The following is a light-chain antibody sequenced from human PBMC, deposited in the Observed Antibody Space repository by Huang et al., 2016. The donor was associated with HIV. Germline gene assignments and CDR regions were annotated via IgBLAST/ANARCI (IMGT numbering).Light chain of an antibody. V-gene: IGKV1-27*01. J-gene: IGKJ5*01. CDR1: QDINNY. CDR3: QNYKSVPLT. Sequence: DIQMTQSPSSLSASVGDRVTITCRASQDINNYLAWYQQKPGQVPKVLSSTASTLQVGVPSRFSGRGSGTDFTLTISGLQPDDFATYYCQNYKSVPLTFGQGTRLEI. CDR2: TAS.